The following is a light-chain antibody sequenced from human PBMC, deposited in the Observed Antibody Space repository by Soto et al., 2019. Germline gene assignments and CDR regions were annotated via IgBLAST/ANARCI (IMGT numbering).Light chain of an antibody. V-gene: IGLV1-40*01. Sequence: QSVLTQPPSVSGGPGQRVTSCCTGGSSNIGAGYDVHWYQQLPGTAPKLLIYGNSNRPSGVPDRFSGSKSGTSASLAITGLQAEDEADYYCQSYDSSLSGSYVFGTGTKVTVL. J-gene: IGLJ1*01. CDR1: SSNIGAGYD. CDR3: QSYDSSLSGSYV. CDR2: GNS.